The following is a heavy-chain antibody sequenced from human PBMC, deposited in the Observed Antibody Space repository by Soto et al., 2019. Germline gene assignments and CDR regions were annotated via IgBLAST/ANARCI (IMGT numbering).Heavy chain of an antibody. J-gene: IGHJ4*02. CDR3: ARTAPMDAGDKYYYDF. Sequence: SVKVSCKTSGGTFSTFGISWVRQAPGQGLEWMGGIIPFFGTAEYSQKLEDRITITADESTNTVYMDLRSLTSEDTAIYYSARTAPMDAGDKYYYDFWGQGALVTVSS. D-gene: IGHD3-16*01. CDR2: IIPFFGTA. CDR1: GGTFSTFG. V-gene: IGHV1-69*13.